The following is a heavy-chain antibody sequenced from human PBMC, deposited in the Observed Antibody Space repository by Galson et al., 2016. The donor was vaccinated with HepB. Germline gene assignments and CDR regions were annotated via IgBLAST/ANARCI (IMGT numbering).Heavy chain of an antibody. Sequence: SVKVSCKASGGTFSSYAISWVRQAPGQGFEWMGGIIPIFDTANYAQKFQGRVKITADESTSTAYMELSSLRFEDTAVYYCARTRPHRNSSFSHATPSYGMDVWGQGTTVTVSS. CDR3: ARTRPHRNSSFSHATPSYGMDV. D-gene: IGHD6-6*01. J-gene: IGHJ6*02. CDR2: IIPIFDTA. V-gene: IGHV1-69*13. CDR1: GGTFSSYA.